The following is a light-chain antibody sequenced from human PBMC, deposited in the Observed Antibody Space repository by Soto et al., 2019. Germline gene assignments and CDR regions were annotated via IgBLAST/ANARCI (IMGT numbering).Light chain of an antibody. CDR2: SDY. V-gene: IGLV1-47*02. Sequence: QAVVTQPPSASGTPGQRVTISCSGSSSNIGSNYVYWYQQLPGTAPKLLIYSDYQRPSGVPDRFSGSKSGTSASLAISGLRSEDESDYYCGAWDDSLRGVVFGGGTKVTVL. CDR3: GAWDDSLRGVV. J-gene: IGLJ2*01. CDR1: SSNIGSNY.